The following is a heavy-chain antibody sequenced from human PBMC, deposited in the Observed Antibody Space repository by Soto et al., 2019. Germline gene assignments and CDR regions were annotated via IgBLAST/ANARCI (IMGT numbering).Heavy chain of an antibody. CDR3: AKDLVSGDGLWLMDE. J-gene: IGHJ4*02. D-gene: IGHD2-21*02. CDR2: IYGSGGGI. CDR1: GFTFSDYA. V-gene: IGHV3-23*01. Sequence: EVQLLESGGGLVQPGGSLRLSCTASGFTFSDYAMTWVRQAPGKGLECVSVIYGSGGGIQYADSVKGRFTISRDNYRNTLYLQMNSLRDEDTAVYYCAKDLVSGDGLWLMDEWGQGTLVTVSP.